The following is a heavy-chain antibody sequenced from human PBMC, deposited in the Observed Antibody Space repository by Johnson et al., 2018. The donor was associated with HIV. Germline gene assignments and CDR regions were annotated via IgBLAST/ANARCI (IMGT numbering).Heavy chain of an antibody. D-gene: IGHD3-10*01. J-gene: IGHJ3*02. CDR1: GFTFSSYA. Sequence: VQLVESGGGVVQPGRSLRLSCAASGFTFSSYAMHWVRQAPGKGLEWVGRTRNKANSYTTEYAASVKGRFTISRDDSKNSLYLQMNSLKTEDTAVYYCAKEDYYGSGSYDAFDIWGQGTMVTVSS. CDR2: TRNKANSYTT. CDR3: AKEDYYGSGSYDAFDI. V-gene: IGHV3-72*01.